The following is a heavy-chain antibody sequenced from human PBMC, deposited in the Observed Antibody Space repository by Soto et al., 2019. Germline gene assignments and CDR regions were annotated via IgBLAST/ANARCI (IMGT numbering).Heavy chain of an antibody. CDR3: ARDYYYDSSGHPEIDY. Sequence: GESLKISCAASGFTFSSYAMHWVRQAPGKGLEWVAVISYDGSNKYYADSVKGRFTISRDNSKNTLYLQMNSLRAEDTAVYYCARDYYYDSSGHPEIDYWGQGTLVTVSS. D-gene: IGHD3-22*01. J-gene: IGHJ4*02. CDR1: GFTFSSYA. CDR2: ISYDGSNK. V-gene: IGHV3-30-3*01.